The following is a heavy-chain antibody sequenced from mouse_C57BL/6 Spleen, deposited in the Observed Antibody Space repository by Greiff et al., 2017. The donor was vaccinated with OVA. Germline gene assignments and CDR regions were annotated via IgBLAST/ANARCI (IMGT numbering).Heavy chain of an antibody. D-gene: IGHD2-1*01. V-gene: IGHV14-2*01. CDR3: ASHYYGNYPLDY. CDR1: GFNITDYY. Sequence: VQLQQSGAELVKPGASVKLSCTASGFNITDYYMHWVKQRTEQGLEWIGRIDPEDGETKYAPKFQGKATITADTSSNASYLQLSSLTSEDTAVYYCASHYYGNYPLDYWGQGTTLTVSS. J-gene: IGHJ2*01. CDR2: IDPEDGET.